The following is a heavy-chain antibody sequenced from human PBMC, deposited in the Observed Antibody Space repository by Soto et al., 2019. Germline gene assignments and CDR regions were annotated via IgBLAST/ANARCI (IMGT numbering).Heavy chain of an antibody. CDR2: TYYRSKWYN. V-gene: IGHV6-1*01. Sequence: PSQTLSLTCAISGDSVSSNSVAWNWIRQSPSRGLGWLGRTYYRSKWYNAYSVSVKSRITINPETSKNQFSLQLKSVTPEDTAAYYCVRDTGSGSGWYGIWGQGTQVTVSS. J-gene: IGHJ4*02. CDR3: VRDTGSGSGWYGI. D-gene: IGHD6-19*01. CDR1: GDSVSSNSVA.